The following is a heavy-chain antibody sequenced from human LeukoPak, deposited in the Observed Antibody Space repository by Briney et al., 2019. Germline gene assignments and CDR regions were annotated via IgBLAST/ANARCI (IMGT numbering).Heavy chain of an antibody. J-gene: IGHJ6*03. CDR3: ARDWGGGSWFYYMDV. V-gene: IGHV3-30*04. CDR2: ISYDGSNK. D-gene: IGHD6-13*01. CDR1: GFTFSSYA. Sequence: GGSLRLSCAASGFTFSSYAMSWVRQAPGKGLEGVAVISYDGSNKYYADSVKGRFTISRDNSKNTLYLQMNSLRAEDTAVYYCARDWGGGSWFYYMDVWGKGTTVTVSS.